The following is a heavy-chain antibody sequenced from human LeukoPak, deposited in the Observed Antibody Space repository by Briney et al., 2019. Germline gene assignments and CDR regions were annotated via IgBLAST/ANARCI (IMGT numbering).Heavy chain of an antibody. J-gene: IGHJ6*02. CDR1: GFTFSSYA. Sequence: GGSLRLSCAASGFTFSSYAMHWVRQAPGKGLEWVAVISHDGSNKYYADSVKGRFTISRDNSKNTLYLQMNSLRAEDTAVYYCARGPTYCSSTSCRYYYYGMDVWGQGTTVTVSS. CDR3: ARGPTYCSSTSCRYYYYGMDV. CDR2: ISHDGSNK. V-gene: IGHV3-30*04. D-gene: IGHD2-2*01.